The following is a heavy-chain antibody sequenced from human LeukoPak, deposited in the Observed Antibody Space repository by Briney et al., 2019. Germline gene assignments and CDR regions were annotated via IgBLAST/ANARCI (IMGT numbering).Heavy chain of an antibody. J-gene: IGHJ4*02. CDR3: ARVTTISNYYFDY. V-gene: IGHV1-8*03. D-gene: IGHD3-3*01. CDR2: MSPNSGDT. Sequence: ASVKVSCKASGYTFTNYDINWVRQATGQGLEWMGWMSPNSGDTGYAQKFQGRITITRDTSISTAYMELSSLRSEDTAVYYCARVTTISNYYFDYWGQGALVTVSS. CDR1: GYTFTNYD.